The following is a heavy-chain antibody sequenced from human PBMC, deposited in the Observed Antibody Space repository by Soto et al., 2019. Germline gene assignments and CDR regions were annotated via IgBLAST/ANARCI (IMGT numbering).Heavy chain of an antibody. CDR3: ARKMTGSSLLAAAGIDY. V-gene: IGHV3-66*01. J-gene: IGHJ4*02. CDR1: GFTFSSNY. Sequence: GGSLRLSCAASGFTFSSNYMSWVRQAPGKGLEWVSVIYRGGSTYYADSVKGRFTITRDNSKNTLNLQMNSLGAEDTAVYYCARKMTGSSLLAAAGIDYWGQGTLVTVSS. CDR2: IYRGGST. D-gene: IGHD6-13*01.